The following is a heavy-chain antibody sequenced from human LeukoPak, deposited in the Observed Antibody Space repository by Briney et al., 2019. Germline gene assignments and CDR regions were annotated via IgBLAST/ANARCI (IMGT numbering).Heavy chain of an antibody. D-gene: IGHD2-2*02. CDR1: GGYISGGSYY. Sequence: SQTLSLTCTVSGGYISGGSYYWNWIRQHLGKGLEWIGYIYYSGSTYYNPSLKSRLIISVDTSKNQFSLKLSSVTAADTAVYYCARGGRRGYCSSTSCYIFDFWGQGTLVTVSS. CDR3: ARGGRRGYCSSTSCYIFDF. V-gene: IGHV4-31*03. J-gene: IGHJ4*02. CDR2: IYYSGST.